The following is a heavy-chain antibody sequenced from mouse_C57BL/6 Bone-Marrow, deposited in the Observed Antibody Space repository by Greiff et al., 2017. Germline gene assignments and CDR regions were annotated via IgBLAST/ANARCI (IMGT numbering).Heavy chain of an antibody. CDR1: GYTFTRYW. Sequence: VQLQQPGAELVKPGASVKMSRKASGYTFTRYWIIWVKQRPGQGLEWIGDIYPGSGSTNYNEKFKSKATLTLDTSSSTAYMQLSSLTSEDSAVYYCSRRSEYYCSSYDWGQGTTLTVSS. CDR2: IYPGSGST. D-gene: IGHD1-1*01. CDR3: SRRSEYYCSSYD. J-gene: IGHJ2*01. V-gene: IGHV1-55*01.